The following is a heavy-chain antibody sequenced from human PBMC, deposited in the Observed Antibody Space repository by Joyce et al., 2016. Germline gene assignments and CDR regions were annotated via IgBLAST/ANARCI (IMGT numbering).Heavy chain of an antibody. J-gene: IGHJ4*02. Sequence: VPLLESGGGVAQPGRSLRLSCAASEFAFSSHAMHWVRQAPGKGLRWGAVMSYDGSHQYYADSVRGRFTISRDNSQNTLYLQMNSLRVEDTAVYYCTRSSRTGYTAGWPDFDYWGQGTLVTVSS. CDR3: TRSSRTGYTAGWPDFDY. D-gene: IGHD2-2*02. V-gene: IGHV3-30*03. CDR1: EFAFSSHA. CDR2: MSYDGSHQ.